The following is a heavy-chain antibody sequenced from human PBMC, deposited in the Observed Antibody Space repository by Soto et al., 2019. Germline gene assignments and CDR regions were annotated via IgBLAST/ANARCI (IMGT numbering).Heavy chain of an antibody. V-gene: IGHV4-39*01. CDR2: IYYSGST. D-gene: IGHD4-17*01. J-gene: IGHJ4*02. Sequence: SETLSLTCTVSGGSISSSSYYWGWIRQPPGKGLEWIGSIYYSGSTYYNPSLKSRVTISVDTSKNQFSLKLSSVTAADTAVYYCARIEYSSSYDYGDYDARPEIPYKFDYWGQGTLVTVSS. CDR3: ARIEYSSSYDYGDYDARPEIPYKFDY. CDR1: GGSISSSSYY.